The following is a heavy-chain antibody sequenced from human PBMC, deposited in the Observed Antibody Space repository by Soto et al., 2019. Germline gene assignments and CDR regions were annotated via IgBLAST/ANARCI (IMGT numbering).Heavy chain of an antibody. V-gene: IGHV4-59*11. CDR3: ARDSNSYGVDV. CDR1: GVSINSHY. Sequence: SETLSLTCNVSGVSINSHYWGWIRQPPGKTLEWIGFVYYSGSTNYNPSLKSRVTLSVDSSKNQFSLRLSSVTAADTAVYYCARDSNSYGVDVWGQGTTVTVSS. CDR2: VYYSGST. J-gene: IGHJ6*02.